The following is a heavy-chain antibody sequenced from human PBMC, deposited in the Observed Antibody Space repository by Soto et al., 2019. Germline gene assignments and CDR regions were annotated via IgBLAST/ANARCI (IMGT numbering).Heavy chain of an antibody. CDR2: IYWNDDK. CDR3: AHSLSSRWSGGNWFDP. V-gene: IGHV2-5*01. J-gene: IGHJ5*02. D-gene: IGHD3-10*02. Sequence: ESGPTLVNPTQTLTLTCTFSGFSLSTSGVGVGWIRQPPGKALEWLALIYWNDDKRYSPSLKSRLTITKDTSKNQVVLTMTNMDPVDTATYYCAHSLSSRWSGGNWFDPWGQGTLVTVSS. CDR1: GFSLSTSGVG.